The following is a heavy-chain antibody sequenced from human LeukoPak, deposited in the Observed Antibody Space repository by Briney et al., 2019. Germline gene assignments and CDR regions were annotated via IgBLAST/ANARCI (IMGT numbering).Heavy chain of an antibody. V-gene: IGHV4-4*02. CDR3: ARRTLGMIVVDEDYYYYGMDV. Sequence: SETLSLTCAVSGGSISSSNWWSWVRQPPGKGLEWIGEIYHSGSTNYNPSLKSRVTISVDKSKNQFSLKLSSVTAADTAVYYCARRTLGMIVVDEDYYYYGMDVWGQGTTVTVPS. J-gene: IGHJ6*02. CDR1: GGSISSSNW. CDR2: IYHSGST. D-gene: IGHD3-22*01.